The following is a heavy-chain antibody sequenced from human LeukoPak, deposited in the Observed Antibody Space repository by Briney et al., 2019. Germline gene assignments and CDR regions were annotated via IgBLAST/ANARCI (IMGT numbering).Heavy chain of an antibody. Sequence: GSSVKVSCKDSGGTFSSYAISLVRQAPGQGLEWMGGIIPIFGTANYAQKFQGRVTITADESTSTAYMELSSLRSEDKAVYYCAREGYGGTAVIFDYWGQGTLVTVSS. CDR2: IIPIFGTA. J-gene: IGHJ4*02. CDR3: AREGYGGTAVIFDY. D-gene: IGHD4-23*01. CDR1: GGTFSSYA. V-gene: IGHV1-69*01.